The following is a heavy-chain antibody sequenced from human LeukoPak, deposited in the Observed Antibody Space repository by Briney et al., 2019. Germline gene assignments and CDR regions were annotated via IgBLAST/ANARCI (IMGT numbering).Heavy chain of an antibody. CDR3: AKSSGYYYVGDY. D-gene: IGHD3-22*01. V-gene: IGHV3-33*03. J-gene: IGHJ4*02. Sequence: GGSLRLSCAASGFTFSSYGMHWVRQAPGKGLEWVAVIWYDGSNKYYADSVKGRFTISRDNAKNSLYLQMNSLRAEDTALYYCAKSSGYYYVGDYWGQGTLVTVSS. CDR1: GFTFSSYG. CDR2: IWYDGSNK.